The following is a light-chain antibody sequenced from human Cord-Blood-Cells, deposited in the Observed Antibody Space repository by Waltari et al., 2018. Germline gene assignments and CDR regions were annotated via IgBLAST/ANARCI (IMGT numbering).Light chain of an antibody. CDR2: KDS. J-gene: IGLJ3*02. Sequence: SYELTQPSSVSVSPGQTARIPCSGAVLAKKYARWFQQKPGQAPLLVIYKDSERPSGIPERFSGSSSGTTVTLTISGAQVEDEADYYCYSAADNNLRVFGGGTKLTVL. CDR1: VLAKKY. V-gene: IGLV3-27*01. CDR3: YSAADNNLRV.